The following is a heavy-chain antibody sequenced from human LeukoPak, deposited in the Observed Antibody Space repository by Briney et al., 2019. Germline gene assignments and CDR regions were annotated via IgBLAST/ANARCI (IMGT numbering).Heavy chain of an antibody. J-gene: IGHJ5*02. V-gene: IGHV3-30*02. CDR1: GFTFSRNA. CDR3: ARGFQGGSYINWFDP. Sequence: GGSLSLSCAASGFTFSRNAIHWVRQGPGKGLAWVSYIAHHGSNKYYADSVKGRFTLSRDNSKRTLYLQMNSLRAEDTAVYYCARGFQGGSYINWFDPWGQGTLVTVSS. CDR2: IAHHGSNK. D-gene: IGHD1-26*01.